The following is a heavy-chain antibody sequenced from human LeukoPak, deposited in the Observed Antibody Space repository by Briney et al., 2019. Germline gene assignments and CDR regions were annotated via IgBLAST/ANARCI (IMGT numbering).Heavy chain of an antibody. CDR3: ATAIVVSDILTGQPQIGGMDV. Sequence: GASVKVSCKASGYSFTSYYMQWLRQAPGKGLEWMGGFDPEDGETIYAQKFQGRVTMTEDTSTDTAYMELSSLRSEDTAVYYCATAIVVSDILTGQPQIGGMDVWGQGTTVTVSS. D-gene: IGHD3-9*01. J-gene: IGHJ6*02. V-gene: IGHV1-24*01. CDR1: GYSFTSYY. CDR2: FDPEDGET.